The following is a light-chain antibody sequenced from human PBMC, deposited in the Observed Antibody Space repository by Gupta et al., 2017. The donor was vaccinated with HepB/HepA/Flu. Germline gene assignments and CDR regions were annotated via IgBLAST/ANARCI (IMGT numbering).Light chain of an antibody. Sequence: ENVLTQSPGTLSVSPGERATLSCRASPSVSSNYLAWYQQKVGQAPRLLIYGASSRATGISDNFSGSGSGTEFTLTISSLEPEDFAVYYCQQDCSSPWTFGQGTKLEIK. CDR2: GAS. CDR3: QQDCSSPWT. V-gene: IGKV3-20*01. CDR1: PSVSSNY. J-gene: IGKJ1*01.